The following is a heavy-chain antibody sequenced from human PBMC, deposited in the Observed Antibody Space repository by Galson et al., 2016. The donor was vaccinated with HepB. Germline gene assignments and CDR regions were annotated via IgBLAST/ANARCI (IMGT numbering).Heavy chain of an antibody. CDR2: IIASGASP. V-gene: IGHV3-23*01. CDR1: GFTLNSYA. D-gene: IGHD1-14*01. J-gene: IGHJ3*01. Sequence: SLRLSCAASGFTLNSYAVNWVRRAPGRGLEWVSSIIASGASPYYADSVKGRFTISRDYSQNTVFLQMNSLRVDDTATYYCAREFKTGGLWGQGTVVTVSS. CDR3: AREFKTGGL.